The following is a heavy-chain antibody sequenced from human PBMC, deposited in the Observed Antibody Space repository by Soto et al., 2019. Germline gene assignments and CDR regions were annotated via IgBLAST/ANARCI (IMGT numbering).Heavy chain of an antibody. Sequence: EVQLLESGGGLVQPGGSLRLSCAASGFTFSSYSMSWVRQAPGKGLEWVSGITGSGSNTYYADSVKGRFTISRDNSKNTLYLQMNSLRAEDTAVYYCARDTLPLYYYYGMDVWGQGTTVTVSS. J-gene: IGHJ6*02. CDR3: ARDTLPLYYYYGMDV. V-gene: IGHV3-23*01. CDR2: ITGSGSNT. CDR1: GFTFSSYS.